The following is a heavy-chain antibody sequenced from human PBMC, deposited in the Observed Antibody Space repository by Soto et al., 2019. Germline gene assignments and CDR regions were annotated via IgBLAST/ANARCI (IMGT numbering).Heavy chain of an antibody. Sequence: EASVKVSCKASGGTFSSYAISWVRQAPGQGLEWMGGIIPIFGTANYAQKFQGRVTITADKSTSTAYMELSSLRSEDTAVYYCARDTSNSSSSRYYYYGMDLWGQGTTVTVSS. CDR1: GGTFSSYA. J-gene: IGHJ6*02. CDR3: ARDTSNSSSSRYYYYGMDL. V-gene: IGHV1-69*06. D-gene: IGHD6-6*01. CDR2: IIPIFGTA.